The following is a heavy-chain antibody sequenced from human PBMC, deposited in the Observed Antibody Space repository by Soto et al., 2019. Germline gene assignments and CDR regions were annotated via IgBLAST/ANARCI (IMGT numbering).Heavy chain of an antibody. J-gene: IGHJ6*02. V-gene: IGHV3-21*01. CDR3: ARDYPPPYGDYVGYYCGMDV. Sequence: GGSLRLSCAASGFTFSSYSMNWVRQAPGKGLEWVSSISSSSCIYYADSVKGRFTISRDNAKNSLYLQMNSLRAEDTAVYYCARDYPPPYGDYVGYYCGMDVWAQGTTVPVS. CDR2: ISSSSCI. CDR1: GFTFSSYS. D-gene: IGHD4-17*01.